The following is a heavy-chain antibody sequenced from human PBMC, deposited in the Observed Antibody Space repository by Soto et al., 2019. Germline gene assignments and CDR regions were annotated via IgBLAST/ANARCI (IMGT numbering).Heavy chain of an antibody. CDR3: PHKTPPVSSFDY. Sequence: SGPTLVNPTQTLTLTCTFSGFSLSTSGVGVGWIRQPPGKALEWLALIYWDDDKRYSPSLKSRLTITKDTSKNQVVLTMTNMDLVDTAKYYCPHKTPPVSSFDYWGKETLATVPS. CDR1: GFSLSTSGVG. CDR2: IYWDDDK. V-gene: IGHV2-5*02. J-gene: IGHJ4*02.